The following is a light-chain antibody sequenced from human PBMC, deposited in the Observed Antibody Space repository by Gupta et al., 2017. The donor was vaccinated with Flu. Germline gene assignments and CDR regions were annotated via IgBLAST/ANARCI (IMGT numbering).Light chain of an antibody. V-gene: IGKV3-20*01. CDR1: QSLSNNY. CDR2: GAS. J-gene: IGKJ4*01. Sequence: GTLSLSPGERATLSCRASQSLSNNYVAWYQQKPGQSPKLLSYGASSRATGIADRFGGSGSGTDFTLTISGLEAEDFAVYYCQQYDTSPLTFGGGTKVEIK. CDR3: QQYDTSPLT.